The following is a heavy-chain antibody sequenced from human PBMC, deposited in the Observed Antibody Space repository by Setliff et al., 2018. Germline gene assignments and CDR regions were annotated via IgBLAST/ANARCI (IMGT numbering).Heavy chain of an antibody. D-gene: IGHD1-1*01. CDR1: GDSIFDNY. Sequence: SETLSLTCSVSGDSIFDNYWSWIRQSPGRGLEWIAYISYTGSTNYNPSLKSRVTISLDTSKNHFSLNLRSVTAADTAVYYCARFSPYTTGPPFDYWGQGTLVTVSS. CDR3: ARFSPYTTGPPFDY. J-gene: IGHJ4*02. CDR2: ISYTGST. V-gene: IGHV4-59*08.